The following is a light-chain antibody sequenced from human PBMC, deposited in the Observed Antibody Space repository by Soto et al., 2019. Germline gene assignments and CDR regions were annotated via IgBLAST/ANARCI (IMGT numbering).Light chain of an antibody. CDR3: QKYNSAPRT. J-gene: IGKJ1*01. V-gene: IGKV1-27*01. CDR2: AAS. CDR1: QGISNY. Sequence: DIQMTQSPSSLSASVGDRVTITCRASQGISNYLAWYQQKPGKVPKLLIYAASTLQSGVPSRLSGSGSGPDFTLPIGSLQPEDVATYYCQKYNSAPRTFGQGTKVEIK.